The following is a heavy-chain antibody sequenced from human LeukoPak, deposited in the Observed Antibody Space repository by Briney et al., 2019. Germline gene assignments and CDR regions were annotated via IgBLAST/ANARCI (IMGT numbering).Heavy chain of an antibody. Sequence: PGGSLRLSCVASGFTFNNYAMHWVRQAPGKGLEWVAVLSYDGNNKYYADSVKGRFTITRGNSKNTLYLQMNSLRAEDTAVYYCATDAAREPIAAAGTVDYWGQGTLVSVSS. CDR2: LSYDGNNK. V-gene: IGHV3-30-3*01. J-gene: IGHJ4*02. CDR3: ATDAAREPIAAAGTVDY. CDR1: GFTFNNYA. D-gene: IGHD6-13*01.